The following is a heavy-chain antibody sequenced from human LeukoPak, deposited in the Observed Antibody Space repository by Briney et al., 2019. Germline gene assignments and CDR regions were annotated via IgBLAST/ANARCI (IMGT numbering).Heavy chain of an antibody. V-gene: IGHV4-30-2*01. J-gene: IGHJ3*02. D-gene: IGHD6-13*01. Sequence: SETLSLTCTVSGGSISSGGYYWSWIRQPPGKGLEWIGYIYHSGSTYYNPSLKSRATISVDRSKNQFSLKLSSVTAADTAVYYCARPLGQLVLAFDIWGQGTMVTVFS. CDR1: GGSISSGGYY. CDR3: ARPLGQLVLAFDI. CDR2: IYHSGST.